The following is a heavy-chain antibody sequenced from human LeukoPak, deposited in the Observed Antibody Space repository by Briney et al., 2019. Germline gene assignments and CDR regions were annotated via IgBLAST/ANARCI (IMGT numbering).Heavy chain of an antibody. J-gene: IGHJ6*03. CDR3: ARAGSGSYNQHYYHYMDV. Sequence: PGGSLRLSCAASGFTFDDYGMSWVRQAPGKGLEWVSGINWNGGSTGYADSVKGRFTISRDNAKNSLYLQMNSLRAEDTALYYCARAGSGSYNQHYYHYMDVWGKGTTVTVSS. D-gene: IGHD3-10*01. CDR1: GFTFDDYG. CDR2: INWNGGST. V-gene: IGHV3-20*04.